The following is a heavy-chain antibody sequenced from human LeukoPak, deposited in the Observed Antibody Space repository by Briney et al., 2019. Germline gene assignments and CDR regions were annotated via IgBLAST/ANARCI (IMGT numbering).Heavy chain of an antibody. D-gene: IGHD6-6*01. CDR3: AKGGSSSSRFDF. CDR1: GFTFSNYA. CDR2: ISGSGGST. V-gene: IGHV3-23*01. J-gene: IGHJ4*02. Sequence: PGGSLRLSCAASGFTFSNYAISWVRQAPGKGLEWVSTISGSGGSTYYADSVKGRFTISRDNSKDTLYLQMNSLRAEDTAVYYCAKGGSSSSRFDFWGQGTLVTVSS.